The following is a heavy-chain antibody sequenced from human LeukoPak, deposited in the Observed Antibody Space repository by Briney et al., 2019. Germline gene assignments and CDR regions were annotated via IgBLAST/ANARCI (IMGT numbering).Heavy chain of an antibody. J-gene: IGHJ5*02. CDR1: GFTFDDYA. V-gene: IGHV3-9*01. CDR3: AKAPVPEVVPAATNWFDP. D-gene: IGHD2-2*01. CDR2: ISWNSGSI. Sequence: GRSLRLSCAASGFTFDDYAMHWVRQAPGKGLEWVSGISWNSGSIGYADSVKGRFTISRDNAKNSLYLQMNSLRAEDTALYYCAKAPVPEVVPAATNWFDPWGQGTLVTVSS.